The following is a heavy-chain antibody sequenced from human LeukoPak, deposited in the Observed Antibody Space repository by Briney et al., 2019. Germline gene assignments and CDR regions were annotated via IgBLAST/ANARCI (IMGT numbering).Heavy chain of an antibody. V-gene: IGHV1-58*02. CDR3: AAVFGSGYYYYFDY. CDR1: EFXFTSSS. Sequence: ASVKVSCKASEFXFTSSSIQWVRQARGQRLEWIGWIAVGSGNTNYAQKFQGRVTITRDMSTSTAYMELSSLRSEDTAVYYCAAVFGSGYYYYFDYWGRGTLVTVSS. D-gene: IGHD3-22*01. CDR2: IAVGSGNT. J-gene: IGHJ4*02.